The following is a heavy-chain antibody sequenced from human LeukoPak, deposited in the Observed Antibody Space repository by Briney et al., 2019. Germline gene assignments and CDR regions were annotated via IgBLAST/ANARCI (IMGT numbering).Heavy chain of an antibody. Sequence: ASVKVSCKASGYTFTSYYMHWVRQAPGQGPEWMGVINTSGGSTSYAQKFQGRVTMTRDTSTRTVYMELSSLRSEDTAVYYCARGAGIAAAVTSLFQYWGQGTLVTVSS. D-gene: IGHD6-13*01. CDR2: INTSGGST. V-gene: IGHV1-46*01. CDR3: ARGAGIAAAVTSLFQY. J-gene: IGHJ1*01. CDR1: GYTFTSYY.